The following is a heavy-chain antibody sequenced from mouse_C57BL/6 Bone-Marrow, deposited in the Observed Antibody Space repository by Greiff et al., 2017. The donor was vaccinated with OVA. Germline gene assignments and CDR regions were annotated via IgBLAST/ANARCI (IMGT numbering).Heavy chain of an antibody. CDR2: IDPENGDT. Sequence: VQLQQSGAELVRPGASVKLSCTASGFNIKDDYMHWVKQRPEQGLEWIGWIDPENGDTEYASKFQGKATITADTSSNTAYLQLSSLTSEDTAVYYCTTLTGNYFDYWGQGTTRTVSS. J-gene: IGHJ2*01. CDR3: TTLTGNYFDY. D-gene: IGHD4-1*01. V-gene: IGHV14-4*01. CDR1: GFNIKDDY.